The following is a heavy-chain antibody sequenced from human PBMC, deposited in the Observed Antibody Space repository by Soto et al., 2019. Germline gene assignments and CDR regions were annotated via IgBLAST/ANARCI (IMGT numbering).Heavy chain of an antibody. V-gene: IGHV3-11*01. CDR3: ARAQHDSSGYVYYYYYGMDV. D-gene: IGHD3-22*01. Sequence: PGGSLRLSCAASGFTFCDYYMSWIRQAPGKGLEWVSYISSSGSTIYYADSVKGRFTISRDNAKNSLYLQMNSLRAEDTAVYYCARAQHDSSGYVYYYYYGMDVWGQGTTVTVSS. CDR2: ISSSGSTI. CDR1: GFTFCDYY. J-gene: IGHJ6*02.